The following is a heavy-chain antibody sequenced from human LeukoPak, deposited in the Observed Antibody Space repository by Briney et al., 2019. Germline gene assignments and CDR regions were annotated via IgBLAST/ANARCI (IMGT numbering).Heavy chain of an antibody. J-gene: IGHJ4*02. CDR1: EFTFSSYA. Sequence: GGSLRLSCAASEFTFSSYAMSWVRQAPGKGLEWVSAISGSGGSTYYADSVKGRFTISRDNSKNTLFLQMNSLRAEDTAVYYCAKGRGITMIVVINWGQGTLVTVSS. CDR3: AKGRGITMIVVIN. V-gene: IGHV3-23*01. D-gene: IGHD3-22*01. CDR2: ISGSGGST.